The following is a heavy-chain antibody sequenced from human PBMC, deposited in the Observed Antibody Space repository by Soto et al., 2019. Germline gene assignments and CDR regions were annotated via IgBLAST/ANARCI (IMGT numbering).Heavy chain of an antibody. Sequence: EVQLLESGGGLVQPGGSLRLSCAASGFTFSSYAMSWVRQAPGKGLEWVSAISGSGGSTYYADSVKGRFTISRDNSNNTRYLQVNSLRGEDTDVYYWAKGTAVAGRGYFDYWGQGTLVTVSS. D-gene: IGHD6-19*01. J-gene: IGHJ4*02. CDR1: GFTFSSYA. V-gene: IGHV3-23*01. CDR2: ISGSGGST. CDR3: AKGTAVAGRGYFDY.